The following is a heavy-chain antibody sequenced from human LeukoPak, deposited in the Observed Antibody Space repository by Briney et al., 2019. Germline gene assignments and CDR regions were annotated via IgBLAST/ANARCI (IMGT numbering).Heavy chain of an antibody. CDR2: ISYDGSNK. CDR1: GFTFSSYG. Sequence: PGGSLRLSCAASGFTFSSYGMHWVRQAPGKGLEWVAVISYDGSNKYYADSVKGRFTISRDNSKNTLYLQMSSLRAEDTAVYYCAKDHYGDYPDYWGQGTLVTVSS. J-gene: IGHJ4*02. CDR3: AKDHYGDYPDY. D-gene: IGHD4-17*01. V-gene: IGHV3-30*18.